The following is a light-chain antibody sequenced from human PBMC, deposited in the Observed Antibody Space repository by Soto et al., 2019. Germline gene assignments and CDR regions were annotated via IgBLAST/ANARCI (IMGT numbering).Light chain of an antibody. J-gene: IGKJ4*01. CDR2: AAS. V-gene: IGKV1D-16*01. CDR3: QQYNSYPLT. Sequence: DIQMTQSRSSVSASVGDRVTITCRASQGISSWLAWHQQKPGKAPKLLIYAASSLQSGVPSRFSGSGSGTDFTLTISSLQPEDFATYYCQQYNSYPLTFGGGTKVDIK. CDR1: QGISSW.